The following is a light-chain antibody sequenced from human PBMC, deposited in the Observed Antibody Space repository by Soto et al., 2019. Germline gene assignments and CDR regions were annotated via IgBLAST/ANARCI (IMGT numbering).Light chain of an antibody. CDR1: QAITTY. J-gene: IGKJ5*01. CDR3: QQTYSTLPIT. Sequence: IQMTQSPSSLSASIGDRVTLTCRASQAITTYLNWYQHRPGTAPRLLIYAASILQNGVPSRFSGSGSGTDFTLTISSLQPEDSGTYYCQQTYSTLPITFGQGTRLDI. CDR2: AAS. V-gene: IGKV1-39*01.